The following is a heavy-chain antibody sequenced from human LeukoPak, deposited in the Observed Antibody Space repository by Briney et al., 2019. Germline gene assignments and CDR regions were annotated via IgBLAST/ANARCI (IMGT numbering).Heavy chain of an antibody. J-gene: IGHJ4*02. D-gene: IGHD6-13*01. Sequence: GESLKISCNGSGYSFTSYWSAWVPQMPGKGLEWMGIIYPGDSDTRYSPSFQGQVTISADKSISTAYLQWISLKASDTAMYYCARSIAAAAPGVDYWGQGTPVTVSS. CDR2: IYPGDSDT. CDR3: ARSIAAAAPGVDY. V-gene: IGHV5-51*01. CDR1: GYSFTSYW.